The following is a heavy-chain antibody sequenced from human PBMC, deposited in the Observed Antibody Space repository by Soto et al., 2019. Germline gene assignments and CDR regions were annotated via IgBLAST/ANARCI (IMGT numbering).Heavy chain of an antibody. D-gene: IGHD3-10*01. Sequence: PGGSLRLSCAASGFTFSSYAMSWVRQAPGKGLEWVSAISGSGGSTYYADSVKGRFTISRDNSKNTLYLQMNSLRAEDTAVYYCAKTPVLLWFGELFRDYYFDYWGQGTLVTVSS. CDR2: ISGSGGST. J-gene: IGHJ4*02. CDR3: AKTPVLLWFGELFRDYYFDY. CDR1: GFTFSSYA. V-gene: IGHV3-23*01.